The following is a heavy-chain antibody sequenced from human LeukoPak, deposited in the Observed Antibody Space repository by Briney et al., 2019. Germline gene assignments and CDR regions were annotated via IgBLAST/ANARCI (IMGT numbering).Heavy chain of an antibody. Sequence: SSETLSLTCSVYGDSVSRSDSYWDWIRQPPGKGLEWIGTIYYSGRTYYSPSLKSRVTMSVDPSNNQFSLNLRSVTAADTAVYYCARRRYYDGSGYLEWGQGTLLSVSP. V-gene: IGHV4-39*01. J-gene: IGHJ1*01. CDR2: IYYSGRT. CDR1: GDSVSRSDSY. D-gene: IGHD3-22*01. CDR3: ARRRYYDGSGYLE.